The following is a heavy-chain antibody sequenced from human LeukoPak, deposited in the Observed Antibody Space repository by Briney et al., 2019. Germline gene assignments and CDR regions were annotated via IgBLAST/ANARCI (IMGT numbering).Heavy chain of an antibody. D-gene: IGHD3-3*01. J-gene: IGHJ4*02. Sequence: PGGSLRLSCVASGFTFSSYVMHWVRQAPGKGLEWVAVISYDGSNKYYADSVKGRFTISRDNAKNSLYLQMNSLRAEDTAVYYCARRYYDFWSGSTYFDYWGQGTLVTVSS. CDR2: ISYDGSNK. CDR3: ARRYYDFWSGSTYFDY. CDR1: GFTFSSYV. V-gene: IGHV3-30*04.